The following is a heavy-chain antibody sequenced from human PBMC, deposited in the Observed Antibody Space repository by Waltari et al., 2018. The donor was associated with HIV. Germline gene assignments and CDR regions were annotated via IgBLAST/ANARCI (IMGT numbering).Heavy chain of an antibody. J-gene: IGHJ5*02. Sequence: QVQLQESGPGLVKPSQTLSLTCTVSGGSISSGDYYWSWIRQPPGKGLEWIGYIYSGSTYYNPSLKSRVTISVDTSKNQFSLKLSSVTAADTAVYYCARAADGYPLNRFDPWGQGTLVTVSS. CDR2: IYSGST. CDR1: GGSISSGDYY. D-gene: IGHD5-18*01. CDR3: ARAADGYPLNRFDP. V-gene: IGHV4-30-4*01.